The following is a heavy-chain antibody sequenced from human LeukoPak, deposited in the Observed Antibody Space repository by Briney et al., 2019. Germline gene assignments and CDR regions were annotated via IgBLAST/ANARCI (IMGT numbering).Heavy chain of an antibody. J-gene: IGHJ4*02. Sequence: PSETLSLTCTVSGGSISSSSYYWGWIRQPPGKGLEWIGSIYYSGSTYYNPSLKSRVTISVDTSKNQFSLKLSFVTAADTAVYYCARHEKRELLGGSFDYWGQGTLVTVSS. V-gene: IGHV4-39*01. CDR3: ARHEKRELLGGSFDY. D-gene: IGHD1-26*01. CDR2: IYYSGST. CDR1: GGSISSSSYY.